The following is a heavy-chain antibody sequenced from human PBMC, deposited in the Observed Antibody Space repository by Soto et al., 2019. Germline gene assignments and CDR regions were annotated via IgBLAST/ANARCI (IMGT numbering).Heavy chain of an antibody. V-gene: IGHV4-4*02. Sequence: PSETLSLTCVVSGGTVASSHWWSWVRQSPGRGLEWIGNVYHTGDTNFNPSLQSRVTFSVDKSNNQFSLRLTSVTAADMAVYSCAREIVTAGGNNYFDPWGPGTLVTVSS. J-gene: IGHJ5*02. D-gene: IGHD2-21*02. CDR3: AREIVTAGGNNYFDP. CDR2: VYHTGDT. CDR1: GGTVASSHW.